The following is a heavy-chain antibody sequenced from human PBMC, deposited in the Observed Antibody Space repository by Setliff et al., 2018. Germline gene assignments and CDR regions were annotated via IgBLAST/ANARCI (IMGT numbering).Heavy chain of an antibody. D-gene: IGHD2-15*01. CDR3: AHTIVGYCSGISCYDYYYGMDV. CDR1: GGTFSSYA. J-gene: IGHJ6*02. V-gene: IGHV1-69*05. CDR2: IIPILRTA. Sequence: SVKVSCKASGGTFSSYAISWVRQAPGQGLEWMGGIIPILRTADYAQKFQGRVTVTTDESTSTAYMELSSLGSEDTALYYCAHTIVGYCSGISCYDYYYGMDVWGQGTTVTVSS.